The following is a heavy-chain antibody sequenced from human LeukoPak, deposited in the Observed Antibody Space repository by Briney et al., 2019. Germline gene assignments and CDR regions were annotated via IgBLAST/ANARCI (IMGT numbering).Heavy chain of an antibody. CDR3: ATVPTAVAGTDY. CDR1: GCTFTDYY. V-gene: IGHV1-69-2*01. D-gene: IGHD6-19*01. Sequence: ASVKVSCRVSGCTFTDYYMHWVQQAPGKGLEWMGLVDPEDGETIYAEKFQGSVTITADTSTDTAYMELSSLRSEDTAVYYCATVPTAVAGTDYWGQGTLVTVSS. J-gene: IGHJ4*02. CDR2: VDPEDGET.